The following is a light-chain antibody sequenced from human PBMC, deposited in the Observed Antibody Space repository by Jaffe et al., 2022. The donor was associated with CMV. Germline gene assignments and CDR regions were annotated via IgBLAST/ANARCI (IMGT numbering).Light chain of an antibody. Sequence: SYELTQAPSVSVSPGQTARITCSGEALPKKLAYWFQQKSGQTPVLVIYEDSERPSGIPEKFSGSRSGTTATLTISGAQVEDEADYYCYSTDSSGNHRVFGGGTKLTVL. CDR1: ALPKKL. CDR3: YSTDSSGNHRV. CDR2: EDS. J-gene: IGLJ2*01. V-gene: IGLV3-10*01.